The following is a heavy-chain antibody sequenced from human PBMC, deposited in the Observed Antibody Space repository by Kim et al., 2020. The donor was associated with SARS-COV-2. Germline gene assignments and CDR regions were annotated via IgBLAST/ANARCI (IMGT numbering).Heavy chain of an antibody. CDR3: AKTTAAAS. V-gene: IGHV3-23*01. Sequence: GSSTFDSDSVKGRFTVSRDNAKNALYLQMNNLRVEDTAIYYCAKTTAAASWGQGTLVTVSS. J-gene: IGHJ5*02. D-gene: IGHD6-13*01. CDR2: GSST.